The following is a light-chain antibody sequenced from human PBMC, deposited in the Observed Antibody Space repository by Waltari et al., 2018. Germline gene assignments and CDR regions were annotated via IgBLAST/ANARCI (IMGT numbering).Light chain of an antibody. CDR3: NSRDSSGHR. J-gene: IGLJ3*02. V-gene: IGLV3-19*01. CDR2: GKN. Sequence: SSELTQDPAVSVALGQTVRITCQGGSLRSYYASWYQQKPGQAPVLVIYGKNNRPSGIPDRFSGSSSGNTASLTITGAQAEDEADYYCNSRDSSGHRFGGGTKLTVL. CDR1: SLRSYY.